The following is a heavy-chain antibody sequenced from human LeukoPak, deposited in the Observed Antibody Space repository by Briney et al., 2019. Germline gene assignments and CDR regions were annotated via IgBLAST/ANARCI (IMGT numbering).Heavy chain of an antibody. V-gene: IGHV3-53*01. CDR1: GFTVSSNY. CDR2: IYSGGST. CDR3: ARVRPRVGAEYYFDC. D-gene: IGHD1-26*01. Sequence: GGSLRLSCAASGFTVSSNYMSWVRQAPGQGLEWFSVIYSGGSTYYADSVKGRFTISRDNSKNTLYLQMNSLRAEDTAVYYCARVRPRVGAEYYFDCWGQGTLVTVSS. J-gene: IGHJ4*02.